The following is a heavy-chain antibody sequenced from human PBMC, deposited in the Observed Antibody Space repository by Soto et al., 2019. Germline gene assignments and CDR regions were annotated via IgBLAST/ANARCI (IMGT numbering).Heavy chain of an antibody. CDR3: ARDAAPPTYDFWSCYYNRYHSYATDV. CDR2: INTNTGNP. D-gene: IGHD3-3*01. V-gene: IGHV7-4-1*01. CDR1: GYTFTSYA. Sequence: ASVKVSCKASGYTFTSYAMNWVRQAPGQGLEWMGWINTNTGNPTYAQGFTGRFVFSLDTSVSTAYLQICSLRAEDTAVYYCARDAAPPTYDFWSCYYNRYHSYATDVWGPGTTVTLS. J-gene: IGHJ6*02.